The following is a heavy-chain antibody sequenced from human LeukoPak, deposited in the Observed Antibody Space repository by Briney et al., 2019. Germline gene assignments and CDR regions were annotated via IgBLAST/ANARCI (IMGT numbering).Heavy chain of an antibody. CDR3: ARGIIDWSSTKYYFDY. CDR1: GGSFRGYY. CDR2: INHSGST. J-gene: IGHJ4*02. V-gene: IGHV4-34*01. D-gene: IGHD3-16*02. Sequence: PSETLSLTCAVYGGSFRGYYWSWIRRPPGKGLEWIGEINHSGSTNYNPSLKSRVTISVDTSKNQFSLKLSSVTAADTAVYYCARGIIDWSSTKYYFDYWGQGTLVTVSS.